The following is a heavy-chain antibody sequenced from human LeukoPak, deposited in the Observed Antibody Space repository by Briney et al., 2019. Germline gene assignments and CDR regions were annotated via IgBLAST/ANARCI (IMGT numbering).Heavy chain of an antibody. CDR3: ARWVTIFGVPDAFDI. V-gene: IGHV4-38-2*02. D-gene: IGHD3-3*01. CDR1: GYSISSGYY. Sequence: SETLSLTCTVSGYSISSGYYWGWIRQPPGKGLEWIGSIYHSGSTYYNPSLKSRVTISVDTSKNQFSLKLSSVTAADTAVYYCARWVTIFGVPDAFDIWGPGTLVTVSS. J-gene: IGHJ3*02. CDR2: IYHSGST.